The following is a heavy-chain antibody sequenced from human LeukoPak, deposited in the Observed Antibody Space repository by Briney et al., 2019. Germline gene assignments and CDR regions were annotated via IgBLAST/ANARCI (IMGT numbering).Heavy chain of an antibody. CDR3: ARVVGDSSGWYYFDY. Sequence: PGGSLRLSCAASGFTFSSYDMHWVRQATGKGLEWVSAIGTAGGPYYPGSVKGRFTISRENAKNSLYLQMNSLRAGDTAVYYCARVVGDSSGWYYFDYWGQGTLVTVSS. V-gene: IGHV3-13*05. CDR2: IGTAGGP. D-gene: IGHD6-19*01. J-gene: IGHJ4*02. CDR1: GFTFSSYD.